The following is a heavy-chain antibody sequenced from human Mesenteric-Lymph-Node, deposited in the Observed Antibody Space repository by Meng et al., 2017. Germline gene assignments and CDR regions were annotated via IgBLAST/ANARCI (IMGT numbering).Heavy chain of an antibody. CDR3: ARQDYKTRSCPDF. CDR2: IKPDGSEK. D-gene: IGHD4-11*01. CDR1: GFTFNTYW. V-gene: IGHV3-7*01. J-gene: IGHJ4*02. Sequence: GESLKISCASSGFTFNTYWMAWIRQAPGKGLEWVANIKPDGSEKSYVDSVRGRLTISRDNADNSLYLQMNSLRADDTAVYYCARQDYKTRSCPDFWGQGTLVTVSS.